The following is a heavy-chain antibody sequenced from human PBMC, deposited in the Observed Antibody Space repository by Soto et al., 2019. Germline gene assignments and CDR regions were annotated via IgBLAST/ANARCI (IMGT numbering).Heavy chain of an antibody. CDR3: AREGGSGSNYDDYYYYGMDV. J-gene: IGHJ6*02. V-gene: IGHV4-31*03. D-gene: IGHD3-10*01. Sequence: SETQSLTCTVSGGSLSSGGYYWRWIQPHPGKGLEWIGYIYYSGSTYYNPSLKSRVTISVDTSKNQFSLKLSSVTAADTAVYYCAREGGSGSNYDDYYYYGMDVWAQGTTVTV. CDR2: IYYSGST. CDR1: GGSLSSGGYY.